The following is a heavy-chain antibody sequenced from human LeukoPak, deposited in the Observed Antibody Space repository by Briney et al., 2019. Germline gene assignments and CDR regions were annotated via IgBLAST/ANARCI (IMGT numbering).Heavy chain of an antibody. CDR3: AKDRRAYYGSGSYGDAFDI. Sequence: RGSLRLSCAASGFTFSSYGMHWVRQAPGKGLEWGAVISYDGSNKYYADSVKGRFTISRDNSKNTLYLQMNSLRAEDTAVYYCAKDRRAYYGSGSYGDAFDIWGQGTMVTVSS. CDR2: ISYDGSNK. CDR1: GFTFSSYG. V-gene: IGHV3-30*18. J-gene: IGHJ3*02. D-gene: IGHD3-10*01.